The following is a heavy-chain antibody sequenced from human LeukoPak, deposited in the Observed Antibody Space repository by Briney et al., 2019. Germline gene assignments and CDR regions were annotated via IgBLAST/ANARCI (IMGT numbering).Heavy chain of an antibody. J-gene: IGHJ4*02. CDR2: IASDGSST. CDR1: VFTFSSYW. D-gene: IGHD4-23*01. Sequence: GGSLRLSCAASVFTFSSYWMNWVRQAPGKGLVWVSRIASDGSSTTYADSVKGRFSISRDNAKNTLYLQMNSLRVEDTAVYYCARGRPHGNDYWGQGTLVTVSS. V-gene: IGHV3-74*01. CDR3: ARGRPHGNDY.